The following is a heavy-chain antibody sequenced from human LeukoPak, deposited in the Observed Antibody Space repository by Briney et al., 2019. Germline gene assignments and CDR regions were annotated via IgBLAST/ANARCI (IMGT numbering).Heavy chain of an antibody. Sequence: GGSLRLSCAASGFTFSSYEMNWVRQAPGKGLEWVSYISSSGSTIYYADSVKGRFTISRDNAKNSLYLQMNSLRAEDMALYYCAKEATITRGKRIGAFDIWGQGTMVTVSS. D-gene: IGHD5-24*01. CDR1: GFTFSSYE. CDR2: ISSSGSTI. V-gene: IGHV3-48*03. J-gene: IGHJ3*02. CDR3: AKEATITRGKRIGAFDI.